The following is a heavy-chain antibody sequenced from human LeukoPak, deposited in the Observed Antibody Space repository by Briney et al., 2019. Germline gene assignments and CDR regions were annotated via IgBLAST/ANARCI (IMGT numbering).Heavy chain of an antibody. D-gene: IGHD2-15*01. CDR2: ISGSGGST. V-gene: IGHV3-23*01. Sequence: GGSLRLSCAASGFTFSSYAMSWVRQAPGKGREWVSAISGSGGSTYYADSVKGRFTISRDNSKNTLYLQMNSLRAEDTAVYYCANSYWWSVKAWGQGTLVTVSS. J-gene: IGHJ4*02. CDR3: ANSYWWSVKA. CDR1: GFTFSSYA.